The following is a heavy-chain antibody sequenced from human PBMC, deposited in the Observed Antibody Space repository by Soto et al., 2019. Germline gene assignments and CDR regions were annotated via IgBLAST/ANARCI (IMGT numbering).Heavy chain of an antibody. Sequence: PGESLKISCKGSGYSFTSYWISWVRQMPGKGLEWMGRIDPSDSYTNYSPSFQGHVTISADKSISTAYLQWSSLKASDTAMYYCARPAHRSYYYYGMDVWGQGTTVTVSS. CDR1: GYSFTSYW. CDR3: ARPAHRSYYYYGMDV. V-gene: IGHV5-10-1*01. J-gene: IGHJ6*02. CDR2: IDPSDSYT.